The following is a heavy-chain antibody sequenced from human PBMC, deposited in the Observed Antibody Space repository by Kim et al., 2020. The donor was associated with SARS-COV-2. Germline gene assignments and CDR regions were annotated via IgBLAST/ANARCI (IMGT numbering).Heavy chain of an antibody. D-gene: IGHD2-21*01. CDR3: RRGAYLYYFDY. CDR1: GFTFSSNY. J-gene: IGHJ4*02. CDR2: IYSGGSK. Sequence: GGSLRLSCAASGFTFSSNYMSWVRQAPGKGLEWVSVIYSGGSKYYADSVKGRFTISRDNSKNTLFLQMNSLRAEDTAVYYCRRGAYLYYFDYWGQGTLVTVSS. V-gene: IGHV3-53*01.